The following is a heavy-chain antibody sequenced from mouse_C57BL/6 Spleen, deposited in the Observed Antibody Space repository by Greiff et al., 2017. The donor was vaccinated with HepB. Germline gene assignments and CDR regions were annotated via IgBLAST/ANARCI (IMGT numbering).Heavy chain of an antibody. Sequence: EVQRVESGEGLVKPGGSLKLSCAASGFTFSSYAMSWVRQTPEKRLEWVAYISSGGDYIYYADTVKGRFTISRDNARNTLYLQMSRLKSEDTAMYYCTREGDYYGSSYYFDYWGQGTTLTVSS. CDR1: GFTFSSYA. V-gene: IGHV5-9-1*02. D-gene: IGHD1-1*01. CDR3: TREGDYYGSSYYFDY. J-gene: IGHJ2*01. CDR2: ISSGGDYI.